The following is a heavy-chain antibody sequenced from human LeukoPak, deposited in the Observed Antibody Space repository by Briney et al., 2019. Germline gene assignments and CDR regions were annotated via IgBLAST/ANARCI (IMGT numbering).Heavy chain of an antibody. D-gene: IGHD1-26*01. CDR3: AKVGPLNQNWFDP. J-gene: IGHJ5*02. CDR1: GFTFSDDA. Sequence: PGGSLRLSCAASGFTFSDDAMHWVRQAPGKALGWGAFIRYDGTNTYYADSVEGRFTIPRDNSKNTLYLQMNSLRAEDTAAYYCAKVGPLNQNWFDPWGQGTLVTVSS. V-gene: IGHV3-30*02. CDR2: IRYDGTNT.